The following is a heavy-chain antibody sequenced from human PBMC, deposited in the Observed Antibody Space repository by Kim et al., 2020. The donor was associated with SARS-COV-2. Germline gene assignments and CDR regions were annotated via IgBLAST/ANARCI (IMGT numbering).Heavy chain of an antibody. CDR3: ARDPTGKKGTDYNYYGMDV. D-gene: IGHD3-10*01. J-gene: IGHJ6*02. CDR2: ISYDGSNK. V-gene: IGHV3-33*05. CDR1: GFTFSSYG. Sequence: GGSLRLSCAASGFTFSSYGMHWVRQAPGKGLEWVAVISYDGSNKYYADSVKGRFTISRDNSKNTLYLQMNSLRAEDTAVYYCARDPTGKKGTDYNYYGMDVWGQGTTVTVSS.